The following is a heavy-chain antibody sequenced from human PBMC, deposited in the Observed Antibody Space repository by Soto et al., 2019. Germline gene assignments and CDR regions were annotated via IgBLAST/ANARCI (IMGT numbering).Heavy chain of an antibody. CDR2: ISYDGGNK. J-gene: IGHJ4*02. Sequence: PGGSLRLSCAASGFTFSSYAMHWFRQAPGKGLEWVAVISYDGGNKYYADSVKGRFTISRDNSKNTLYLQMNSLRAEDTAVYYCARDQIGFWSGLRGYFDYWGQGTLVTVSS. CDR3: ARDQIGFWSGLRGYFDY. V-gene: IGHV3-30-3*01. CDR1: GFTFSSYA. D-gene: IGHD3-3*01.